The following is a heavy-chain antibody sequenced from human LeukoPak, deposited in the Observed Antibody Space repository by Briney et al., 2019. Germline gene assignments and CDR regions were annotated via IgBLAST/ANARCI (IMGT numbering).Heavy chain of an antibody. Sequence: SSETLSLTCAVSGGSISSSNWWSWVRQPPGKGLEWIGEIYHSGSTNYNPSLKSRVTISVDKSKNQFSLKLSSVTAADTAVYYCARDNIPVAGTGLSWFDPWGQGTLVTVSS. CDR1: GGSISSSNW. J-gene: IGHJ5*02. CDR3: ARDNIPVAGTGLSWFDP. CDR2: IYHSGST. D-gene: IGHD6-13*01. V-gene: IGHV4-4*02.